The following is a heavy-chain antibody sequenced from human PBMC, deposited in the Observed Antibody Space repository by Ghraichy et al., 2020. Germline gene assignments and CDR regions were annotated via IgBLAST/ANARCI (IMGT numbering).Heavy chain of an antibody. J-gene: IGHJ4*02. CDR2: MNPNSGNT. Sequence: ASVKVSCKASGYTFTSYDINWVRQATGQGLEWMGWMNPNSGNTGYAQKFQGRVTMTRNTSISTAYMELSSLRSEDTAVYYCARGARAYCISTSCYMVHWGQGTLVTVSS. CDR3: ARGARAYCISTSCYMVH. CDR1: GYTFTSYD. D-gene: IGHD2-2*02. V-gene: IGHV1-8*01.